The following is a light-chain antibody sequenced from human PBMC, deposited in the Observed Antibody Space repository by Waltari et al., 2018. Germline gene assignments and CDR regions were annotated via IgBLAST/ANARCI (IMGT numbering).Light chain of an antibody. Sequence: QSALTQPASVSGSPGQSITISCTGTSSDVGNYKRVSWYQQHPGKAPKLMIYAVSKRPSGVSDRFSCSKSGDMASLTISGIQPEDEAEYFCSSYAGSSKGVFGGGTKVTVL. CDR2: AVS. CDR1: SSDVGNYKR. J-gene: IGLJ2*01. V-gene: IGLV2-23*02. CDR3: SSYAGSSKGV.